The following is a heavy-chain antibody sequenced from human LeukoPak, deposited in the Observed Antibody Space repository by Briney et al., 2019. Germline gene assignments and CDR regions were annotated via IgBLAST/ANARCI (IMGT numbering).Heavy chain of an antibody. J-gene: IGHJ4*02. CDR1: GGSISSSSYY. CDR2: IYYSGST. Sequence: SETLSLTCTVSGGSISSSSYYWGWLRQPPGKGLEWIGSIYYSGSTYYNPSLKSRVTISVDTSKNQFSLKLSAVTAADTAVYYCARSPRGYSTRGGDYWGQGTLVTVSS. CDR3: ARSPRGYSTRGGDY. D-gene: IGHD5-18*01. V-gene: IGHV4-39*01.